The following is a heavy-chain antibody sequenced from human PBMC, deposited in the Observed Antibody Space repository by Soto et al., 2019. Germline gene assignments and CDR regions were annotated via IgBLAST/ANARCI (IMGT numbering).Heavy chain of an antibody. V-gene: IGHV3-33*01. CDR2: IWYDGSNK. J-gene: IGHJ5*02. CDR3: ARGFYCSSTSCYEDWFDP. D-gene: IGHD2-2*01. CDR1: GFTFSSYG. Sequence: QVQLVESGGGVVQPGRSLRLSCAASGFTFSSYGMHWVRQAPGKGLEWVAVIWYDGSNKYYADSVKGRFTISRDNSKNTLYLQMNSLRAEDTAVYYCARGFYCSSTSCYEDWFDPWGQGTLVTVSS.